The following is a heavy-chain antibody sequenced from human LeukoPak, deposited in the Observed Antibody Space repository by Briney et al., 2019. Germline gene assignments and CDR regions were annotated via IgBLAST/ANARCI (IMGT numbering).Heavy chain of an antibody. CDR1: GYTFTGYY. CDR2: ISAYNGNT. D-gene: IGHD2-2*01. Sequence: ASVKVSCKASGYTFTGYYMHWVRQAPGQGLEWMGWISAYNGNTNYAQKLQGRVTMTTDTSTSTAYMELRSLRSDDTAVYYCARGGYCSSTSCHEDYWGQGTLVTVSS. J-gene: IGHJ4*02. V-gene: IGHV1-18*04. CDR3: ARGGYCSSTSCHEDY.